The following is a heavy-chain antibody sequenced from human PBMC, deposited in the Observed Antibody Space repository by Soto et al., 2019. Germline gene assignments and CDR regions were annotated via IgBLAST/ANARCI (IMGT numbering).Heavy chain of an antibody. V-gene: IGHV1-69*01. D-gene: IGHD3-16*01. CDR3: ARVGGFPEGGAFDI. CDR1: GGTFSSSA. CDR2: IIPIFGTA. Sequence: QLQLVQYGAEVQKPGSSVKVSCKASGGTFSSSAISWVRQAPGHGLEWMGGIIPIFGTANYAQKFQGRVTITADESTSTAYMELSSLRSEDTAVSYCARVGGFPEGGAFDIWGQGTMVTVSS. J-gene: IGHJ3*02.